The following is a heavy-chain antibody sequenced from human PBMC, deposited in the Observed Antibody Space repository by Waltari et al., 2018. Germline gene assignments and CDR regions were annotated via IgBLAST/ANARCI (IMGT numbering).Heavy chain of an antibody. V-gene: IGHV4-39*01. D-gene: IGHD5-18*01. CDR2: IPYRGST. CDR3: ARRDGYSYATSGWFDP. J-gene: IGHJ5*02. CDR1: GGSISSSSFY. Sequence: QLQLQESGPGLVKPSETLSLTCTVSGGSISSSSFYWGWIRPPPGKGLEWIGSIPYRGSTHYNPSSKSRVTMSVDTSKSQFSLKLSSVTAADTAVYYCARRDGYSYATSGWFDPWGQGTLVIVSS.